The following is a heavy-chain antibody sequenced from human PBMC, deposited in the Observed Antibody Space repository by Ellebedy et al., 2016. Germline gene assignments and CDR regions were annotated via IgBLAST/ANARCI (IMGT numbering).Heavy chain of an antibody. V-gene: IGHV3-21*01. CDR3: ASRAIAVTGTDPPRDYYCGMDV. CDR1: GFSVSSNY. Sequence: GGSLRLSCVISGFSVSSNYLSWVRQAPGKGLEWVSSISSTATYIYYADSVKGRFTISRDNAKSSLYLQMDSLRTEDMAVYYCASRAIAVTGTDPPRDYYCGMDVWGQGTTVTVSS. CDR2: ISSTATYI. D-gene: IGHD6-19*01. J-gene: IGHJ6*02.